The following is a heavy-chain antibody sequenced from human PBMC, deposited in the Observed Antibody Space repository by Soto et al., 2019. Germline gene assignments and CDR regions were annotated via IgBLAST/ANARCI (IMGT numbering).Heavy chain of an antibody. J-gene: IGHJ6*02. D-gene: IGHD6-13*01. CDR1: GDSVSRNSAA. Sequence: SQTLSLTCAISGDSVSRNSAAWNWIRQSRSGGIEWLEMTYCRSKWDKDYAVSVKSRITINPDTSKKQFSLQLNFVTPQDTAVYSCAQVGIGADGPPAGGMDVWDPGNTITVS. CDR3: AQVGIGADGPPAGGMDV. V-gene: IGHV6-1*01. CDR2: TYCRSKWDK.